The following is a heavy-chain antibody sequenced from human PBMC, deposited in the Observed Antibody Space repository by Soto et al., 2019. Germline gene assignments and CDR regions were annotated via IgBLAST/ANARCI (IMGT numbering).Heavy chain of an antibody. CDR3: ARTRSAWSDFHYYSLDV. J-gene: IGHJ6*02. CDR1: GFTFNSYG. V-gene: IGHV3-30*03. Sequence: PGVSLRLSCAASGFTFNSYGMHWVRQGPGNGLEWVAFISYDSTKTYYADSVKGRFTISRDNSNSALYVQMNSLTGEDTAVYYCARTRSAWSDFHYYSLDVWGQGTTATVSS. CDR2: ISYDSTKT. D-gene: IGHD1-26*01.